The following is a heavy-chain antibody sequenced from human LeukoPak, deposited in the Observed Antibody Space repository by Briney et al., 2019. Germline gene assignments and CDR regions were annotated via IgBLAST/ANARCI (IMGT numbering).Heavy chain of an antibody. CDR1: GGSFSGYY. CDR2: INHSGST. J-gene: IGHJ5*02. D-gene: IGHD5-18*01. Sequence: SETLSLTCAVYGGSFSGYYWSWIRQPPGKGLEWIGEINHSGSTNYNASLKSRVAVSVDSSKNQFSLRLSSVTAADTAVYYCAPRGDIEHSYGYGKWFDPWGQGTRVTVSS. V-gene: IGHV4-34*01. CDR3: APRGDIEHSYGYGKWFDP.